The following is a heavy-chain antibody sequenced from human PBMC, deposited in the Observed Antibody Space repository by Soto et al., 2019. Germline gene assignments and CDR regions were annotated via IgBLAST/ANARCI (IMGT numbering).Heavy chain of an antibody. D-gene: IGHD3-10*01. CDR1: GYTFTSNA. CDR3: ARDNWDSAYGSGSYGDDAFDI. V-gene: IGHV1-3*01. Sequence: GASVKVSCKASGYTFTSNAMHWVRQAPGQRLEWMGWINAGNGNTKYSQKFQGRVTITRDTSASTAYMELSSLRSEDTAVYYCARDNWDSAYGSGSYGDDAFDIWGEGTMVTVSS. CDR2: INAGNGNT. J-gene: IGHJ3*02.